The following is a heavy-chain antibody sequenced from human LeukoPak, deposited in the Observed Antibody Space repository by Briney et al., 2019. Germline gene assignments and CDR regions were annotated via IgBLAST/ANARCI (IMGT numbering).Heavy chain of an antibody. CDR2: ISYDGSNK. V-gene: IGHV3-30*03. D-gene: IGHD4-17*01. CDR1: GFTFSSYG. Sequence: PGRSLRLSCAASGFTFSSYGMHWVRQAPGKGLEWVAVISYDGSNKYYADSVKGRFTISRDNSKNTLYLQMNSLRAEDTAVYYCARRGYGDIDYWGQGTLVTVSS. J-gene: IGHJ4*02. CDR3: ARRGYGDIDY.